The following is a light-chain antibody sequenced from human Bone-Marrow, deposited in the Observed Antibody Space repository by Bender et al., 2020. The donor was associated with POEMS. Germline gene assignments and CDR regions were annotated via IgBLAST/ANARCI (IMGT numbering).Light chain of an antibody. CDR2: EDN. CDR3: ESYDAYTQV. V-gene: IGLV6-57*01. CDR1: SGSIASNY. Sequence: NFMLTQPHSVSESPGRTITISCTRSSGSIASNYVQWYQQRPGSSPTTVIYEDNQKPSGVPERFSGSIDSSSNSASLTISGLKSDDEDDYYCESYDAYTQVFGSGTKLTVL. J-gene: IGLJ3*02.